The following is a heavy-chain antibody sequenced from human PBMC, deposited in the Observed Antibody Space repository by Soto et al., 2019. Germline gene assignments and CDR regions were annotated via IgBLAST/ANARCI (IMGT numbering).Heavy chain of an antibody. V-gene: IGHV3-21*01. CDR3: ARIHYGDYYYYYGMDV. CDR1: GFTFSSYS. D-gene: IGHD4-17*01. J-gene: IGHJ6*02. CDR2: ISSSSSYI. Sequence: GGSLRLSCAASGFTFSSYSMNWVRQAPGKGLEWVSSISSSSSYIYYADSVKGRFTTSRDNAKNSLYLQMNSLRAEDTAVYYCARIHYGDYYYYYGMDVWGQGTTVTVSS.